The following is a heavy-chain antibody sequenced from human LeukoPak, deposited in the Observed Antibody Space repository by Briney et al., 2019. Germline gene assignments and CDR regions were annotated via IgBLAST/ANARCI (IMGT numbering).Heavy chain of an antibody. V-gene: IGHV1-2*02. J-gene: IGHJ4*02. CDR2: INPNSGGT. D-gene: IGHD3-10*01. Sequence: ASVKVSCKASGYTFTGYYMHWVRQAPGQGLEWMGWINPNSGGTNYAQKFQGRVTMTRDTSISTAYMELSRLRSDDTAVYYCATDRTLLRFGEFRYWGQGTLVTVSS. CDR3: ATDRTLLRFGEFRY. CDR1: GYTFTGYY.